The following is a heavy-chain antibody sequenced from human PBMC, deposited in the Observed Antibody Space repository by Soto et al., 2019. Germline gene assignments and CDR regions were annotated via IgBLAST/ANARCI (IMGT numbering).Heavy chain of an antibody. CDR3: ARDRFLYGDYPIFDI. J-gene: IGHJ4*02. D-gene: IGHD4-17*01. Sequence: QVHLVQSGGEVKKPGSWVKLSCTAFGGTFNTYGISWVRQAPRQGLEWMGRIIPVFGRPNYAQRFQGRVTITADESTSTVYMELSSLTSGDTALYYCARDRFLYGDYPIFDIWGQGALVTVSS. CDR2: IIPVFGRP. CDR1: GGTFNTYG. V-gene: IGHV1-69*01.